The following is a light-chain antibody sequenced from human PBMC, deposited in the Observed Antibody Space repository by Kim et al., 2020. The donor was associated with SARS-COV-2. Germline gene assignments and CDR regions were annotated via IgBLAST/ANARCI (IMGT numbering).Light chain of an antibody. CDR2: KAS. Sequence: ASGGDRVTITCRASQRVYTWLAWYQQKPGKTPNLLIYKASYLQNGAPSRFSGSGSGTEFTLTINSLQPDDFATYHCQQYNAYPWTFGQGTKVDIK. CDR1: QRVYTW. V-gene: IGKV1-5*03. CDR3: QQYNAYPWT. J-gene: IGKJ1*01.